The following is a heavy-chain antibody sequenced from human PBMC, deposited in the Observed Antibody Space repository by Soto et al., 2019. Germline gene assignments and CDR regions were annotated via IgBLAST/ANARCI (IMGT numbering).Heavy chain of an antibody. D-gene: IGHD3-16*01. J-gene: IGHJ6*02. V-gene: IGHV3-66*01. CDR2: LYSGGAT. CDR3: VKNYGAV. CDR1: GFSVTSNH. Sequence: EDQLVESGGGLVQPGGSLRLSCAVSGFSVTSNHMTWVRQAPGKGLEWVSILYSGGATDYADSVKGRLTISRDNSKNPTPLQMNRLRGEDTAIYYRVKNYGAVWGQGTTVTVSS.